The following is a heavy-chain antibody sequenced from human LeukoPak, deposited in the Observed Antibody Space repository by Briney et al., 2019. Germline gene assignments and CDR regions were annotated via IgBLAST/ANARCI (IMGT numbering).Heavy chain of an antibody. Sequence: SQTLSLTCTVSGGSISSGGYYWSWIRQHPGKGLEWIGYIYYSGSTYYNPSLKSRVTISVDTSKNQFSLKLSSVTAADTAVYYCARAVATVTNAYYYYYGMDVWGQGTTVTVSS. V-gene: IGHV4-31*03. D-gene: IGHD4-17*01. CDR2: IYYSGST. CDR3: ARAVATVTNAYYYYYGMDV. J-gene: IGHJ6*02. CDR1: GGSISSGGYY.